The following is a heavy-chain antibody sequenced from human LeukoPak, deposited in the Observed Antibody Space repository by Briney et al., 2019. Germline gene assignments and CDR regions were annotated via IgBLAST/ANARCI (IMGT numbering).Heavy chain of an antibody. D-gene: IGHD1-26*01. CDR1: GFSFSSYG. CDR2: IWYDGSKK. J-gene: IGHJ2*01. CDR3: AKDFGGSDYDWYFDL. V-gene: IGHV3-33*06. Sequence: PGGSLRLSCAASGFSFSSYGMHWVRQAPGKGLEWVAVIWYDGSKKYYADPVKGRFTISRDNSRNILYLQMNSLRAEDTAIYYCAKDFGGSDYDWYFDLWGRGTVVTVSS.